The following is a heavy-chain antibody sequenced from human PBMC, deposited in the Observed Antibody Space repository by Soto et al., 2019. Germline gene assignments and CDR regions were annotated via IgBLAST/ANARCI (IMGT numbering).Heavy chain of an antibody. CDR2: IYHSGST. J-gene: IGHJ4*02. V-gene: IGHV4-4*02. Sequence: PSETLSLTCAVSGGSISGSNWWSWVRQPPGKGLEWIGEIYHSGSTNYNPSLKSRVTISVDTSKNQFSLKLSSVTAADTAVYYCARARRPRLPYYDSSGYAVFDYWGQGTLVTVSS. CDR1: GGSISGSNW. D-gene: IGHD3-22*01. CDR3: ARARRPRLPYYDSSGYAVFDY.